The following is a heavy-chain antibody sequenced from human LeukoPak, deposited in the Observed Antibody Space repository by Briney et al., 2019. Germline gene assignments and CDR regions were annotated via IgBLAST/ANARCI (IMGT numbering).Heavy chain of an antibody. V-gene: IGHV5-51*01. J-gene: IGHJ4*02. Sequence: GESLQISCKVSGYSFTSYWIAWVRQMPGKGPECMGIIDLGDSDTRYSPSFQGQVTISVDRSITTAFLHWSSLKASDTAIYYCAREYVGAFDLWGQGTLVTVSS. CDR2: IDLGDSDT. CDR3: AREYVGAFDL. CDR1: GYSFTSYW. D-gene: IGHD1-26*01.